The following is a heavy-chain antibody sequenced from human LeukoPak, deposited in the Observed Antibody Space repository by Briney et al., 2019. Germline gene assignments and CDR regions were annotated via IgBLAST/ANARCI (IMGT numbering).Heavy chain of an antibody. Sequence: SETLSLTCTVSGCSISSGDYYWSCIRQPPGKGLEWIGYIYYSGSTYYNPSLKSRVTISVDTSKNQYSLKLSSVTAADTAVYYCARGGGWLFEDWYFDLWGRGTLVTVSS. D-gene: IGHD3-22*01. V-gene: IGHV4-30-4*01. CDR2: IYYSGST. J-gene: IGHJ2*01. CDR3: ARGGGWLFEDWYFDL. CDR1: GCSISSGDYY.